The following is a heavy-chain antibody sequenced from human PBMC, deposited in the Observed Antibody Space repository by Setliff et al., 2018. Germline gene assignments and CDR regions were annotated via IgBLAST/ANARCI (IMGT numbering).Heavy chain of an antibody. CDR1: GYRFSSHW. D-gene: IGHD1-26*01. V-gene: IGHV5-51*01. J-gene: IGHJ3*02. CDR2: IYPGDSDT. CDR3: ASSSGSSSNDAFDI. Sequence: GESLKISCKGSGYRFSSHWIGWVRQMPGRGLEWMGIIYPGDSDTRYSPSFQGQVTISADKSISTAYLQWSSLKASDTAMYYCASSSGSSSNDAFDIWGQGTTVTVSS.